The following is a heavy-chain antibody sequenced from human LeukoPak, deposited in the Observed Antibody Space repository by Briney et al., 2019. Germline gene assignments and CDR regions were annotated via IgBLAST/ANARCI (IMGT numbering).Heavy chain of an antibody. Sequence: SETLSLTCTVSGDSIRSSSYYWGWIRQPPGSGLEWIATIFHSGSTYYNPSLKSRVTISIDTSKNQFSLRLSSVTATDTAVYYCASAPSGPFEIWGQGTMVTVSS. J-gene: IGHJ3*02. CDR3: ASAPSGPFEI. CDR1: GDSIRSSSYY. V-gene: IGHV4-39*01. CDR2: IFHSGST.